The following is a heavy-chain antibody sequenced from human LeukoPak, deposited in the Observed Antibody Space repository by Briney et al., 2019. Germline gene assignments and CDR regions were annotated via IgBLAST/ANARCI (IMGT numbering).Heavy chain of an antibody. CDR1: GFTFSSYS. D-gene: IGHD4-17*01. CDR2: ISSSSSTI. Sequence: GGSLRLSCAASGFTFSSYSMNWVRQAPGKGLEWVSYISSSSSTIYYADSVKGQFTISRDNAKNSLYLQMNSLRAEDTAVYYCARKSYGDYDDYWGQGTLVTVSS. CDR3: ARKSYGDYDDY. J-gene: IGHJ4*02. V-gene: IGHV3-48*01.